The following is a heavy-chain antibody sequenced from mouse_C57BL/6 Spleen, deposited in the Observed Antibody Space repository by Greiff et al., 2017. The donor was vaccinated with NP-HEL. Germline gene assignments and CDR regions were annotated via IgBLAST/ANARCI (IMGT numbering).Heavy chain of an antibody. J-gene: IGHJ3*01. CDR3: APYSNWGLAWFAY. D-gene: IGHD2-5*01. CDR2: IDPEDGDT. Sequence: EVQLQQSGAELVKPGASVKLSCTASGFNIKDYYMHWVKQRTEQGLEWIGRIDPEDGDTKYAPKFQGKATITADTASNTAYLQLSSLTSEDTAVYYCAPYSNWGLAWFAYWGQGTLVTVSA. CDR1: GFNIKDYY. V-gene: IGHV14-2*01.